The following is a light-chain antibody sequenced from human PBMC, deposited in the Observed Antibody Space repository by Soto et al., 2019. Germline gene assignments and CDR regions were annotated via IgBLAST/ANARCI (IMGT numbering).Light chain of an antibody. V-gene: IGKV4-1*01. CDR3: QQYYSSPQT. CDR2: WAS. Sequence: DIVMTQSPDSLAVSLGERATINCKSSQSVLYSSNNNNYLAWYQQKPGQPPQLLLYWASTRESGVPDRFSGSGYGTDFTLTISSLQAADVAVYYCQQYYSSPQTFGQGTKVEIK. J-gene: IGKJ1*01. CDR1: QSVLYSSNNNNY.